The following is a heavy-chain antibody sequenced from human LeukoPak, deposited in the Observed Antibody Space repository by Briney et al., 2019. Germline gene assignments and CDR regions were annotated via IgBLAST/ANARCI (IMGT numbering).Heavy chain of an antibody. J-gene: IGHJ4*02. CDR3: AKRVTGTTKYFDY. D-gene: IGHD1-14*01. V-gene: IGHV3-23*01. Sequence: GGSLRLSCAASGFTFRNYAMSWVRQAPGEGLEWVSVIGVSGGTTYYADPVKGRFAISRDNSKDTLYLQMNGLRAEDTAVYYCAKRVTGTTKYFDYWGQGTLVTVSS. CDR1: GFTFRNYA. CDR2: IGVSGGTT.